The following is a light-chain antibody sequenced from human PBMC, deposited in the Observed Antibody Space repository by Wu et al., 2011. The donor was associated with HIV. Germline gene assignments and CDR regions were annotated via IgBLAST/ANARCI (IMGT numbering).Light chain of an antibody. CDR3: QQRRTWPLT. J-gene: IGKJ5*01. CDR1: QSVSSSY. Sequence: EIVLTQSPGTLSLSPGERATLSCRASQSVSSSYLAWYQQKPGQAPRLLIYGASSRAAGIPDRFTGSGSGTDFTLTISSLEPEDFAVYYCQQRRTWPLTFGQGTRLEI. V-gene: IGKV3D-20*02. CDR2: GAS.